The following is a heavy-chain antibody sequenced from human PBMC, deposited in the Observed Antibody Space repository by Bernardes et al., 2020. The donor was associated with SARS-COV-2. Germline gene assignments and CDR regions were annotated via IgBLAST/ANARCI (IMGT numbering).Heavy chain of an antibody. CDR3: ARDSEFDSSGWIDC. J-gene: IGHJ4*02. D-gene: IGHD6-19*01. CDR2: ISNDGSNT. V-gene: IGHV3-30*03. CDR1: GFTSSNYG. Sequence: GGSLSLSCAASGFTSSNYGMHWVRQAPGKGLEWVALISNDGSNTYYADSVRGRFTISRDNSKKTLDLQINSLRPEDTAIYYCARDSEFDSSGWIDCWGQGALVTVSS.